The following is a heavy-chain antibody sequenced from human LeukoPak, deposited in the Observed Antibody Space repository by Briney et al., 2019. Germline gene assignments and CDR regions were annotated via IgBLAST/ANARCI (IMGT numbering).Heavy chain of an antibody. Sequence: ASMKVSCEASGYTFTSYYMHWVRQAPGQGLEWMGIINPSGGSASYAQKFQGRVTMTRDMSTSTVYMELSSLRSEDTAVYYCARTFQLERPTPPDYWGQGTLVTVSS. CDR2: INPSGGSA. CDR3: ARTFQLERPTPPDY. CDR1: GYTFTSYY. V-gene: IGHV1-46*01. D-gene: IGHD1-1*01. J-gene: IGHJ4*02.